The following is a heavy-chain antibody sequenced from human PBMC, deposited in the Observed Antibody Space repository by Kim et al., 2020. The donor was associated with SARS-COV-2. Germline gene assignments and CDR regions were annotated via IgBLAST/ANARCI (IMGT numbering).Heavy chain of an antibody. J-gene: IGHJ6*02. CDR3: ARSPYDFWSGYYPYYYYCGMDV. CDR2: IYYSGST. Sequence: SETLSLTCTVSGGSISSGGYYWSWIRQHPGKGLEWIGYIYYSGSTYYNPSLKSRVTISVDTSKNQFSLKLSSVTAADTAVYYCARSPYDFWSGYYPYYYYCGMDVWRQGTTDTISS. D-gene: IGHD3-3*01. CDR1: GGSISSGGYY. V-gene: IGHV4-31*03.